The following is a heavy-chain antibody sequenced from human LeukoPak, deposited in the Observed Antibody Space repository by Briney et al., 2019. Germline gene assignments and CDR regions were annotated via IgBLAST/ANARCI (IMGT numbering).Heavy chain of an antibody. V-gene: IGHV3-30*02. CDR3: AKPGDDNYCSGGSCYYSEYFQH. J-gene: IGHJ1*01. CDR2: IRYDGSNK. Sequence: PGGSLRLSCAASGFTFSSYGMHWVRQAPGKGLEWVAFIRYDGSNKYYADSVKGRFTISRDNSKNTLYLQMNSLRAEDTAVYYCAKPGDDNYCSGGSCYYSEYFQHWGQGTLVTVSS. CDR1: GFTFSSYG. D-gene: IGHD2-15*01.